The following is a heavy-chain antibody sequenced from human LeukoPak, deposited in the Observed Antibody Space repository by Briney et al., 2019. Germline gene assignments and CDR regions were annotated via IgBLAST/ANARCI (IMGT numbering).Heavy chain of an antibody. CDR3: ARRDTAMVRGGAFDI. V-gene: IGHV1-46*01. J-gene: IGHJ3*02. D-gene: IGHD5-18*01. CDR2: INPSGGTT. Sequence: GASVKVSCKASGYTFTSFYIHWVRQAPGQGLEWMAIINPSGGTTRYAQKFQGRVTMTRDTSTSTVYMELSSLRSEDTAVYYCARRDTAMVRGGAFDIWGQGTMVTVSS. CDR1: GYTFTSFY.